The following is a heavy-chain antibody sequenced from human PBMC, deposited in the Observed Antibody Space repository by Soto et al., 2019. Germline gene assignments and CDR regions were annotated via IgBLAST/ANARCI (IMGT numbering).Heavy chain of an antibody. D-gene: IGHD6-13*01. J-gene: IGHJ4*02. CDR1: GFTSSSYA. Sequence: GALRLSCAASGFTSSSYAMSWVRQAPGKGLEWVSAISGSGGSTYYADSVKGRFTISRDNSKNTLYLQMNSLRAEDTAVYYCAYSSTPFDYWGQGTLVTVSS. CDR3: AYSSTPFDY. V-gene: IGHV3-23*01. CDR2: ISGSGGST.